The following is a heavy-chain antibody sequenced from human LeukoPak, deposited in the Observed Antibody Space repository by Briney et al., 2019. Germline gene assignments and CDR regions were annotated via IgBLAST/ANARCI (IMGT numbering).Heavy chain of an antibody. CDR2: INGDSREK. CDR1: GFTFSNYW. V-gene: IGHV3-7*01. D-gene: IGHD2-8*01. CDR3: ARDTYGDGDY. J-gene: IGHJ4*02. Sequence: PGGSLRLSCGASGFTFSNYWMTWVRQAPGKGLEWVANINGDSREKNYVDSVKGRFTIFRDNTDNSLYLQMNSLRAEDTAVYYCARDTYGDGDYWGQGTLVTVTT.